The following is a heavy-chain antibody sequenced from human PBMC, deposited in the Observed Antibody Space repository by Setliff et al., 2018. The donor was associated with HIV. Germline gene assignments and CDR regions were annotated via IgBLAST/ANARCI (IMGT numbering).Heavy chain of an antibody. V-gene: IGHV1-2*04. CDR2: INPHSGGT. D-gene: IGHD3-3*01. CDR3: ARGSAVESTTTTAFDS. J-gene: IGHJ4*02. Sequence: ASVKVSCKASGYTFTDFYMHWVRQAPGQGPEWVAWINPHSGGTDFAQKFQGWVTMTSDTSINTVYMELNRLTSDDTAVYYCARGSAVESTTTTAFDSWGQGTLVTVSS. CDR1: GYTFTDFY.